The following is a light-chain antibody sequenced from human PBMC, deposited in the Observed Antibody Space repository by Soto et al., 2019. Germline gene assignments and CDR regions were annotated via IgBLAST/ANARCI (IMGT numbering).Light chain of an antibody. V-gene: IGKV3-20*01. Sequence: EIVLTQSPGTLSLSPEERATLSCGASQSVSSSYLAWYQQKPGQAPRLLIYGASSRATGIPDRFSGSGSGTDFTLTISRLEPEDFAVYYCQQSGSSPLYTFGQGTKLEIK. CDR3: QQSGSSPLYT. CDR2: GAS. J-gene: IGKJ2*01. CDR1: QSVSSSY.